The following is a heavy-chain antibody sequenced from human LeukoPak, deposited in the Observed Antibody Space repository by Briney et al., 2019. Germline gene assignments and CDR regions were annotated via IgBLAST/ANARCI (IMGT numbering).Heavy chain of an antibody. Sequence: GGSLRLSCAASGFTFSSYGMHWVRQAPGKGLEWVAVISYDGRNKYYADSVKGRFTISRDNPKNPLYLQMNSLRAEDTAVYYCARGVVPAATGGSDPWGQGTLVTVSS. CDR3: ARGVVPAATGGSDP. CDR1: GFTFSSYG. J-gene: IGHJ5*02. V-gene: IGHV3-30*03. CDR2: ISYDGRNK. D-gene: IGHD2-2*01.